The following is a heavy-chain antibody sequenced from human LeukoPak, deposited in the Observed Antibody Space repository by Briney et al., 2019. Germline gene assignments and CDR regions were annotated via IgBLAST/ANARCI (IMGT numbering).Heavy chain of an antibody. V-gene: IGHV3-21*01. CDR3: ARDCCASTSCPHYYGMDV. CDR2: ISSSSNYI. Sequence: GGSLRLSCAVSGFTFSSYSMIWVRQAPGKGLEWVSSISSSSNYIYYTDSVKGRFTISRDNAKNSLYLQMDSLRAEDTAVYYCARDCCASTSCPHYYGMDVWGQGTTVTASS. J-gene: IGHJ6*02. D-gene: IGHD2-2*01. CDR1: GFTFSSYS.